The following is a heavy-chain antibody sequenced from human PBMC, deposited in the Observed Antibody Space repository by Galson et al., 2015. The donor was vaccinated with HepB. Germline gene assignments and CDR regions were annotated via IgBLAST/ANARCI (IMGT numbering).Heavy chain of an antibody. D-gene: IGHD5-12*01. Sequence: SVKVSCKVSGYTLTELSMHWVRQTPGKGLEWMGAFDPEDGETIYAQKLQGRVTMTTDTSTSTAYMELRSLRSDDTAVYYCARHSGYADYWGQGTLVTVSS. CDR2: FDPEDGET. V-gene: IGHV1-24*01. CDR1: GYTLTELS. J-gene: IGHJ4*02. CDR3: ARHSGYADY.